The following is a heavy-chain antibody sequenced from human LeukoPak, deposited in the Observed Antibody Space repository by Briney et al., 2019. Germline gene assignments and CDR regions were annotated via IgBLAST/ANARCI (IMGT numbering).Heavy chain of an antibody. CDR3: AKDPRYSYGLGTTYFYYYMDV. V-gene: IGHV3-30*18. CDR1: GFTFSSYG. CDR2: ISYDGSNK. D-gene: IGHD5-18*01. J-gene: IGHJ6*03. Sequence: GGSLRLSCAASGFTFSSYGMHWVRQAPGKGLEGVAVISYDGSNKYYADSVKGRFTISRDNSKNTLYLQMNSLRAEDTAVYYCAKDPRYSYGLGTTYFYYYMDVWGKGTTVTVSS.